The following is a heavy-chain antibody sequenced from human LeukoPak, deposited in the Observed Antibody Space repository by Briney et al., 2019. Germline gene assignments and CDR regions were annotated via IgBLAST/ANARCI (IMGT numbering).Heavy chain of an antibody. CDR1: GLTFSSYA. J-gene: IGHJ4*02. D-gene: IGHD3-9*01. Sequence: PGGSLRLSCAASGLTFSSYAMSWVRQAPGKGLEWVSAISGSGGSTYYADSVKGRFTISRDNSKNTLYLQMNSLRAEDTAVYYCAKGRSVLRYFDWFAGGGYWGQGTLVTVSS. V-gene: IGHV3-23*01. CDR2: ISGSGGST. CDR3: AKGRSVLRYFDWFAGGGY.